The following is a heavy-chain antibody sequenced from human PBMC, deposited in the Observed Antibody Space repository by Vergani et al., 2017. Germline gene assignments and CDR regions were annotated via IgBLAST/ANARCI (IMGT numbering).Heavy chain of an antibody. CDR2: INWNGGST. CDR3: AIKHISNDYDSSGYYYMVYYYGMDV. Sequence: EVQLVESGGGLVKPGGSLRLSCEASGFTFSSYSMNWVRQAPGKGLEWVSGINWNGGSTGYADSVKGRFTISRDNAKNSLYLQMNSLRAEDTAVYYCAIKHISNDYDSSGYYYMVYYYGMDVWGQGTTVTVSS. V-gene: IGHV3-20*04. J-gene: IGHJ6*02. D-gene: IGHD3-22*01. CDR1: GFTFSSYS.